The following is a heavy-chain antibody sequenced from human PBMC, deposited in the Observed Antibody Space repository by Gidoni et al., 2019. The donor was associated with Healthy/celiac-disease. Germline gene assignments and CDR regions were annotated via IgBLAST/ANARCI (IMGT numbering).Heavy chain of an antibody. CDR3: ARHAGNTMIVVVIFDAFDI. D-gene: IGHD3-22*01. V-gene: IGHV4-39*01. CDR1: GGSISTSSHH. CDR2: IYYSGCT. J-gene: IGHJ3*02. Sequence: QLQLQESGPGLVKPSETLSLTCTVSGGSISTSSHHWGWIRQPPGKGLEWIGSIYYSGCTYYNPSLKSRVTISVDTSKNQFSLKLSSVTAAETAVYYCARHAGNTMIVVVIFDAFDIWGQGTMVTVSS.